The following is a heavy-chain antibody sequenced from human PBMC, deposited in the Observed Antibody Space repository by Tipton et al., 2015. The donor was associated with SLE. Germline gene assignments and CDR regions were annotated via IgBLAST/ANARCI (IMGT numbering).Heavy chain of an antibody. V-gene: IGHV4-34*01. J-gene: IGHJ6*02. Sequence: LRLSCAVYGGSFSGYYWSWIRQPPGKGLEWIGEINHSGSTNYNPSLKSRVTISVDTSKNQFSLKLSSVTAADTAVYYCARGISYYGMDVWGQGTTVTVSS. CDR2: INHSGST. CDR3: ARGISYYGMDV. CDR1: GGSFSGYY.